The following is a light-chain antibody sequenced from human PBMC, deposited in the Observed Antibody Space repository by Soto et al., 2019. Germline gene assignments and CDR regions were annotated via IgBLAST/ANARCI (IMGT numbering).Light chain of an antibody. CDR3: QQFKSYPLT. CDR1: QTISTF. J-gene: IGKJ4*01. Sequence: DIQMTQSPASLSASVGDRVTISCRASQTISTFLNWYQQKPGTAPRLLIYRASSVQSGVPPRFSGSGSGRDFTLTISSLRPEDIATYYCQQFKSYPLTFGGGTKVDIK. CDR2: RAS. V-gene: IGKV1-39*01.